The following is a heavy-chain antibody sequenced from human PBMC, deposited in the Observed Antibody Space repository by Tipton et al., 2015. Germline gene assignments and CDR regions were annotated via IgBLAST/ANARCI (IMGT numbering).Heavy chain of an antibody. V-gene: IGHV1-46*01. D-gene: IGHD6-19*01. CDR2: INPRGADT. Sequence: QSGAEVKKPGASVKVSCKGSGYTFTTYYIHWVRQAPGQGLDWMGIINPRGADTIYAQKFQGRVTITRDTSTSTVYMELSSLSSEDTAVYYCARGTSGWKEDAFDIWGQGTTVTVSS. CDR3: ARGTSGWKEDAFDI. J-gene: IGHJ3*02. CDR1: GYTFTTYY.